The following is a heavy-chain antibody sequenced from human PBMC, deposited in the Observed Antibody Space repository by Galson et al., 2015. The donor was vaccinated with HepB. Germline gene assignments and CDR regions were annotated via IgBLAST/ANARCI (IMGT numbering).Heavy chain of an antibody. CDR2: IWYDGSNK. J-gene: IGHJ6*02. D-gene: IGHD3-3*01. CDR3: AKGRRRGTIFGAAAYGMDV. V-gene: IGHV3-33*06. CDR1: GFTFSSHG. Sequence: SLRLSCAASGFTFSSHGMHWVRQAPGKGLEWVAVIWYDGSNKYYADSVKGRFTISRDNSKNTLYLQMNSLRAEDTAVYYCAKGRRRGTIFGAAAYGMDVWGQGTTVTVSS.